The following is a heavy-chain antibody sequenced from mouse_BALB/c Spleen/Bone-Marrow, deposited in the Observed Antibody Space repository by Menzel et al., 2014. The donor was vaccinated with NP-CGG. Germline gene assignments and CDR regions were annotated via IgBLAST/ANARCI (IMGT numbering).Heavy chain of an antibody. D-gene: IGHD2-4*01. CDR1: GYAFTNYL. J-gene: IGHJ2*01. Sequence: QVHVKQSGAELVRPGTSVKVSCKASGYAFTNYLIEWVKRRPGQGLEWIGVINPGSGGTNYNEKFKGKATLTADKSSSTAYMQLSSLTSDDSAVYFCARREDYDLDYWGQGTTLTVSS. CDR3: ARREDYDLDY. CDR2: INPGSGGT. V-gene: IGHV1-54*01.